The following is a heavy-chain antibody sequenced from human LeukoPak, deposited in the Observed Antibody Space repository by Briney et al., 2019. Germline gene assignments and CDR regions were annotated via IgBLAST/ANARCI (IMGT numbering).Heavy chain of an antibody. CDR1: GGSISSYY. Sequence: PSETLSLTCTVSGGSISSYYWSWIRQPPGKGLEWIGYICYSGSTNYNPSLKSRVTISVDTSKNQFSLKLSSVTAADTAVYYCARHRAYSSSSPFDYWGQGTLVTVSS. D-gene: IGHD6-6*01. J-gene: IGHJ4*02. CDR2: ICYSGST. CDR3: ARHRAYSSSSPFDY. V-gene: IGHV4-59*01.